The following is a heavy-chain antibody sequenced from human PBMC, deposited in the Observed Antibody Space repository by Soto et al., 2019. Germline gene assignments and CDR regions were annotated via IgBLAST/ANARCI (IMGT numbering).Heavy chain of an antibody. CDR1: GGTFSSYA. V-gene: IGHV1-69*13. CDR2: IIPIFGTA. D-gene: IGHD3-22*01. CDR3: AGLDYYDSSGYWSHAFDI. Sequence: ASVKVSCKASGGTFSSYAISWVRQAPGQGLEWMGGIIPIFGTANYAQKFQGRVTITADESTSTAYMELGSLRSEDTAVYYCAGLDYYDSSGYWSHAFDIWGQGTMVTVSS. J-gene: IGHJ3*02.